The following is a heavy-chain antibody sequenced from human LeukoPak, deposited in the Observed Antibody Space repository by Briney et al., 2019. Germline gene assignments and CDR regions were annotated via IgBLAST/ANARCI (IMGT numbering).Heavy chain of an antibody. CDR1: GFTFSSYW. CDR3: ARGWGYSSSSGSPSMFDP. Sequence: PGGSLGLSCAASGFTFSSYWMHWVRQAPGKGLVWVSRINSDGSSTSYADSVKGRFTISRDNAKNTLYLQMNSLRAEDTAVYYCARGWGYSSSSGSPSMFDPWGQGTLVTVSS. CDR2: INSDGSST. D-gene: IGHD6-6*01. V-gene: IGHV3-74*01. J-gene: IGHJ5*02.